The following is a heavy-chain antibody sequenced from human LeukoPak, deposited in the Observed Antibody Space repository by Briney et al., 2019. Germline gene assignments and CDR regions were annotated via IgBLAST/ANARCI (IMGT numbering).Heavy chain of an antibody. V-gene: IGHV1-3*01. CDR2: INAGNGNT. CDR3: ARDPFPTTHYYDSSGYWFDY. Sequence: ASVNVSCKASGYTFTSYAMHWVRQAPGQRLEWMGWINAGNGNTKYSQKFQGRVTITRDTSASTAYMELSSLRSEDTAVYYCARDPFPTTHYYDSSGYWFDYWGQGTLVTVSS. CDR1: GYTFTSYA. J-gene: IGHJ4*02. D-gene: IGHD3-22*01.